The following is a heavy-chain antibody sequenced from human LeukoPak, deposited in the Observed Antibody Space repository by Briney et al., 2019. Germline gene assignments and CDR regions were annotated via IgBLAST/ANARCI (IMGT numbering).Heavy chain of an antibody. Sequence: EASVTVSCKASGYTFTGYYMHWVRQAPGQGLEWMGWINPNSGGTNYAQQFQGRVTMTRDTSISTAYMELSRLRSDDTAVYYCARSERYNWFDPWGQGTLVTVSS. CDR2: INPNSGGT. J-gene: IGHJ5*02. CDR1: GYTFTGYY. CDR3: ARSERYNWFDP. V-gene: IGHV1-2*02.